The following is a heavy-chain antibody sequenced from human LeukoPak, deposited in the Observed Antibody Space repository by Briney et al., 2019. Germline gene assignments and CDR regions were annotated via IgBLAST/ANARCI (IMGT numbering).Heavy chain of an antibody. D-gene: IGHD3-3*01. J-gene: IGHJ4*02. CDR3: AREEHQGRVVQIREGVINY. CDR2: IIPILGIA. V-gene: IGHV1-69*04. Sequence: GASVKVSCKASGGTFSSYAISWVRQAPGQGLEWMGRIIPILGIANYAQKFQGRVTITADKSTSTAYMELSSLRSEDTAVYYCAREEHQGRVVQIREGVINYWGQGTLVTVSS. CDR1: GGTFSSYA.